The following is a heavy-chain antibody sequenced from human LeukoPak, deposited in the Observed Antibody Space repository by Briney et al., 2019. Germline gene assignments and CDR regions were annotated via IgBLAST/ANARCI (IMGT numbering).Heavy chain of an antibody. CDR3: AKDRDTAMEIDY. Sequence: PGGSLGLSCAASGFTFSNYGMHWVRQAPGKGLEWVAVIWYDGSNKYYVDSVKGRFTISRDNSKNTLYLQMNSLRAEDTALYYCAKDRDTAMEIDYGGQGTLVTVSS. CDR2: IWYDGSNK. D-gene: IGHD5-18*01. V-gene: IGHV3-33*06. CDR1: GFTFSNYG. J-gene: IGHJ4*02.